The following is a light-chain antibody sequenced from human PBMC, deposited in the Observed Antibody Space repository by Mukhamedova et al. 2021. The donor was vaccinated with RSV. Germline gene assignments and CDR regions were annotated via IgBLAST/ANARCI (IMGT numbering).Light chain of an antibody. CDR3: CSYTGFFTLM. J-gene: IGLJ3*02. V-gene: IGLV2-14*01. Sequence: VSWYQQHPGTAPKLMIYEVSNRPSGVSDRFSGSKSGNTASLTISGLQADDEADYYCCSYTGFFTLMFGGGTKVTVL. CDR2: EVS.